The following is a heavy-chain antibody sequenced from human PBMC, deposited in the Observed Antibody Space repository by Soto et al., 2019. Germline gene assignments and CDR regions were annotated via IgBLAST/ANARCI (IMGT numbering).Heavy chain of an antibody. CDR1: GFTLNTHS. CDR2: ISSSSTSI. D-gene: IGHD2-2*01. V-gene: IGHV3-48*02. Sequence: GSLRLSCAASGFTLNTHSMNWVRQAPGKGLEWVSYISSSSTSIYYADSVKGRFTISRDNAENSLYLQMSSLRDEDTAVYYCARGEPAAVLKPFDYWGQGTLVTVLL. J-gene: IGHJ4*02. CDR3: ARGEPAAVLKPFDY.